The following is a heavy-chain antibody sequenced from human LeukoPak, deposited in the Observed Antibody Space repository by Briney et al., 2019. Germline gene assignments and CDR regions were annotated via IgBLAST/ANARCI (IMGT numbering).Heavy chain of an antibody. Sequence: SQTLSLTCTVSGGSISSGGYYWSWIRQHPGKGLEWIGYIYYSGSTYYNPSLKSRVTISVDTSKNQFSLKLSSVTAADTAVYYCARDSPVYRHGMDVWGQGTTVTVSS. CDR2: IYYSGST. V-gene: IGHV4-31*03. D-gene: IGHD1-14*01. CDR3: ARDSPVYRHGMDV. CDR1: GGSISSGGYY. J-gene: IGHJ6*02.